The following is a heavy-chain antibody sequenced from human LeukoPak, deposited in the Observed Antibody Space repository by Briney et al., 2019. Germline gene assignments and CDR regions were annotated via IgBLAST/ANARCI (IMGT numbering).Heavy chain of an antibody. Sequence: ASVKVSCKASGGTFSSYAISWVRQAPGQGLEWMGTIIPILGIPNYAQKFQGRVTITAGKSTSTAYMEVSRLRSEDTAVYYCARDTRDGSSSNFYFDFWAQGTLVTVSS. J-gene: IGHJ4*02. V-gene: IGHV1-69*04. CDR3: ARDTRDGSSSNFYFDF. CDR2: IIPILGIP. D-gene: IGHD6-13*01. CDR1: GGTFSSYA.